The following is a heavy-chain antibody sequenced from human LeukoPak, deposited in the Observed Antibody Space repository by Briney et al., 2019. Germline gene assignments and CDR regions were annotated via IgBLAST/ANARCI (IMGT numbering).Heavy chain of an antibody. CDR2: IKRKTDDGTT. V-gene: IGHV3-15*01. CDR1: GFTFSSYG. D-gene: IGHD4-11*01. J-gene: IGHJ4*02. Sequence: PGGSLRLSCAASGFTFSSYGMHWVRQAPGKGLEWVGRIKRKTDDGTTDYAAPVKGRFTISRDDSKNTLYLQMNSLKTEDTAVYYCTTDDYSNYDLVYWGQGTLVTVSS. CDR3: TTDDYSNYDLVY.